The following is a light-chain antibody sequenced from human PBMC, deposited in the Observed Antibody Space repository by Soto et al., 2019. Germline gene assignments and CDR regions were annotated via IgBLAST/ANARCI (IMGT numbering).Light chain of an antibody. Sequence: DIVMTQSPLSLPVTPGEPASISCRSSQSLLHSSGNNYLDWYVQKPGQSPQLLIYWGSNRASGVPDRFSGSGSGTDFTLKINRVEAEDFGGYYCMQRQQTPVTFGQGTRLEIK. V-gene: IGKV2-28*01. J-gene: IGKJ5*01. CDR1: QSLLHSSGNNY. CDR3: MQRQQTPVT. CDR2: WGS.